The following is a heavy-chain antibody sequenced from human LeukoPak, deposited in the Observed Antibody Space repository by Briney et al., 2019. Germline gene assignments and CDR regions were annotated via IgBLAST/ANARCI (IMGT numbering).Heavy chain of an antibody. D-gene: IGHD3-10*01. V-gene: IGHV3-23*01. J-gene: IGHJ4*02. CDR3: AKTSAGIRGGYFDY. CDR1: GFTFSSYA. CDR2: INDSGGNT. Sequence: GGSLKLSCAPSGFTFSSYAMIWVGRAPGKGLKGVSLINDSGGNTYYADSVKGRFTISRDNSKNTLFLQMSSLRAEDTAVYYCAKTSAGIRGGYFDYWGQGTLVTVSS.